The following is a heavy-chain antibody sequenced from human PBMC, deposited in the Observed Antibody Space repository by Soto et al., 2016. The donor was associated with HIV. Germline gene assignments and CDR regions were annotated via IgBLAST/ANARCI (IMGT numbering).Heavy chain of an antibody. D-gene: IGHD2-15*01. CDR2: ISYDGSHK. J-gene: IGHJ4*02. V-gene: IGHV3-30*14. CDR1: GFIFSNYA. Sequence: VQLVESGGGVVQPGRSLRLSCAASGFIFSNYAIHWVRQAPGKGLEWVAVISYDGSHKYFADSVKGRFTISRDNSKNTLYLQMNSLRAEDTAVYYCARDKGYCSGGSCYSVDYVGPGNPGHRXL. CDR3: ARDKGYCSGGSCYSVDY.